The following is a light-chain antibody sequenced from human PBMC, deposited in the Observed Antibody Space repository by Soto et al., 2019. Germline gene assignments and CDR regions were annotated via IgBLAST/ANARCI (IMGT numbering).Light chain of an antibody. J-gene: IGKJ4*01. CDR2: AAS. CDR1: QGISSY. CDR3: QQYGYSPT. V-gene: IGKV1-8*01. Sequence: AIRMTQSPSSFSASTGDRVTITCRAGQGISSYLAWYQQKPGKAPKLLIYAASSRATGIPDRFSGSGSGTDFTLTISRLEPEDFAVYYCQQYGYSPTFGGGTKVDIK.